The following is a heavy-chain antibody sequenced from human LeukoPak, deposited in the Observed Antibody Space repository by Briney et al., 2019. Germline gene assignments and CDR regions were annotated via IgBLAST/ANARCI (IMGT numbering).Heavy chain of an antibody. J-gene: IGHJ4*02. V-gene: IGHV3-33*06. D-gene: IGHD4-11*01. Sequence: GTSLRLSCATSGFTFSHYGMHWVRQAPGKGLEWVAVIWSDGSNRYYGDPVKGRFAISRDNFQRTVYLQMNSLRAEDTAVYYCAKDAQRGFDYSNSLDNWGQGTLVTVSS. CDR2: IWSDGSNR. CDR3: AKDAQRGFDYSNSLDN. CDR1: GFTFSHYG.